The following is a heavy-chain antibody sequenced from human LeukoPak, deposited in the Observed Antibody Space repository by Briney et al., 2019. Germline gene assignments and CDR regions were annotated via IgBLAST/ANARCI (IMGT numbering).Heavy chain of an antibody. CDR3: ASEYDYVWGSYRSFDY. D-gene: IGHD3-16*02. V-gene: IGHV3-21*01. J-gene: IGHJ4*02. Sequence: GGSLRLSCAASGFTFSSYSMNWVRQAPGKGLEWVSSISSSSSYIYYADSVKGRFTISRDNAKNSLYLQMNSLRAEDTAVYYCASEYDYVWGSYRSFDYWGQGTLVTVSS. CDR2: ISSSSSYI. CDR1: GFTFSSYS.